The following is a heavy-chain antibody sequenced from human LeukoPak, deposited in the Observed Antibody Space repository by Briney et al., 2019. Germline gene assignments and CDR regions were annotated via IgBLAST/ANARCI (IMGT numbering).Heavy chain of an antibody. Sequence: TGGSLRLSCGASGFTFNSYAMGWVRQAPGRGPAWVSAISGSGGSTYYADSVKGRFTISRDNSKNTLYLQMNSLRAEDTAVYYCAKVQQQWLVVFYFDYWGQGTLVTVSS. CDR3: AKVQQQWLVVFYFDY. CDR2: ISGSGGST. V-gene: IGHV3-23*01. D-gene: IGHD6-19*01. J-gene: IGHJ4*02. CDR1: GFTFNSYA.